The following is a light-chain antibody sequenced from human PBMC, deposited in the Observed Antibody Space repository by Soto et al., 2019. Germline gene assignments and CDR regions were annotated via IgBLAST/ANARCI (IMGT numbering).Light chain of an antibody. CDR3: SSYTSSSTVV. CDR2: DVS. V-gene: IGLV2-14*01. CDR1: SHDVGDYNY. J-gene: IGLJ2*01. Sequence: QSALTQPASVSGSPGQSIAISCTGTSHDVGDYNYVSWYQQHPGKAPKLMIYDVSARPSGVSNRFSGSKSDDTASLTISGLQAEDEADYYCSSYTSSSTVVFGGGTKLTVL.